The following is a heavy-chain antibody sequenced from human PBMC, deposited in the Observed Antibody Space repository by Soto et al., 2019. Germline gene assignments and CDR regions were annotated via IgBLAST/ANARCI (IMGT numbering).Heavy chain of an antibody. V-gene: IGHV4-59*01. CDR2: IYYSGST. CDR3: ARKGGYGGNSPSGYYYYGMDV. Sequence: PSETLSLTCTVSGGSISSYYWSWIRQPPGKGLEWIGYIYYSGSTNYNPSLKSRVTISVDTSKNQFSLKLSSVTAADTAVYYCARKGGYGGNSPSGYYYYGMDVWGQGTTVTVSS. J-gene: IGHJ6*02. D-gene: IGHD2-21*02. CDR1: GGSISSYY.